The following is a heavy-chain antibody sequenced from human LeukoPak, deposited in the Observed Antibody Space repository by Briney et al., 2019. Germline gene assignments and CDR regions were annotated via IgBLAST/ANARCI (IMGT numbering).Heavy chain of an antibody. J-gene: IGHJ4*02. V-gene: IGHV1-45*02. Sequence: SVKVSCKASGYTFTYRYLHWVRQAPGQALEWMGWITPFNGNTNYXQKXQDRVTITRDRSMSTAYMELSSLRSEDTAMYYCAGGKEYYFDYWGQGTLVTVSS. CDR1: GYTFTYRY. CDR2: ITPFNGNT. D-gene: IGHD1-26*01. CDR3: AGGKEYYFDY.